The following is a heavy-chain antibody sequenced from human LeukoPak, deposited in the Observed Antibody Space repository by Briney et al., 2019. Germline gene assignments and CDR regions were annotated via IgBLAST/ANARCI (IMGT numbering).Heavy chain of an antibody. CDR1: GFTFDDYA. CDR2: ITWDGITT. D-gene: IGHD6-19*01. Sequence: GGSLRLSCAASGFTFDDYAMHWVRQAPGKGLEWVSLITWDGITTYYADPVKGRFTISRDNSKNSLYLQMNSLRAEDTAVYYCARGADTGYSSDSWGQGTLVTVSS. J-gene: IGHJ5*02. CDR3: ARGADTGYSSDS. V-gene: IGHV3-43D*03.